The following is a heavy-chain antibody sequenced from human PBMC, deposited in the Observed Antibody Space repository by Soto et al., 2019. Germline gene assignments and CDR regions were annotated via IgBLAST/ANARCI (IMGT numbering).Heavy chain of an antibody. Sequence: GGSVRLSCVGSEFTFSNYEMNWVRQAPGKGLEWVSYISYTGSTIYYADSVRGRFTISRDNSKTSLYLQMNSLRAEDTAVYYCARGLRNYYDRSGLHYWGQGTLVTVSS. J-gene: IGHJ4*02. D-gene: IGHD3-22*01. CDR2: ISYTGSTI. V-gene: IGHV3-48*03. CDR3: ARGLRNYYDRSGLHY. CDR1: EFTFSNYE.